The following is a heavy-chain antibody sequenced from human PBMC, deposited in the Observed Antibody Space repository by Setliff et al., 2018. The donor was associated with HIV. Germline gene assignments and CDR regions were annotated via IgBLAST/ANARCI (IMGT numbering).Heavy chain of an antibody. CDR1: GYTFTGYY. CDR3: ATRAYDSSGYLRSRVSGAAFDI. Sequence: ASVKVSCKASGYTFTGYYIHWLRRATGQGLEWMGWMNPKSGVSGYAEKFHGRVTMTRDTSISTAYMELTSLRSEDTAVYYCATRAYDSSGYLRSRVSGAAFDIWGQGTMVTVSS. CDR2: MNPKSGVS. D-gene: IGHD3-22*01. J-gene: IGHJ3*02. V-gene: IGHV1-8*02.